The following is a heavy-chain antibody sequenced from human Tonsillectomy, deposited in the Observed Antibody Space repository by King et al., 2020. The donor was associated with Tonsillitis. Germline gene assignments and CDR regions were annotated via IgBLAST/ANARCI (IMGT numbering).Heavy chain of an antibody. Sequence: VQLVESGGGLVQPGGSLRLSCAASGFIFSSYDMHWVRQATGKGLEWVSAIGTAGDTYYPGSVKGRLTISRENAKNSLYLQMNSLRAGDTAVYYCARVLSEDDAFDIWGQGTMVTVSS. CDR1: GFIFSSYD. CDR3: ARVLSEDDAFDI. V-gene: IGHV3-13*01. CDR2: IGTAGDT. J-gene: IGHJ3*02. D-gene: IGHD3-3*02.